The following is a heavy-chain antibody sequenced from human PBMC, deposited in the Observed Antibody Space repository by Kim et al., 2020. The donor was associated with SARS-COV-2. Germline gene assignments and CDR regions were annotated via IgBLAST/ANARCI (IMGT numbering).Heavy chain of an antibody. CDR3: ARDSSGYYRPEHWYFDL. Sequence: GGSLRLSCAASGFTFSSYEMNWVRQAPGKGLEWVSYISSSGSTIYYADSVKGRFTISRDNAKNSLYLQMNSLRAEDTAVYYCARDSSGYYRPEHWYFDLWGRGTLVTVSS. D-gene: IGHD3-22*01. J-gene: IGHJ2*01. V-gene: IGHV3-48*03. CDR1: GFTFSSYE. CDR2: ISSSGSTI.